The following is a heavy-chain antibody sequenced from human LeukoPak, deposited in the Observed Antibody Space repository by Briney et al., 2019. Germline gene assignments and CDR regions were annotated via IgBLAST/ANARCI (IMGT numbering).Heavy chain of an antibody. Sequence: GGSLRLSCAASGFTFSSYSMNWVRQAPGKGLEWVSSISSSSSTIYYADSVKGRFTISRDNAKNSLYLQMNSLRAEDTAVYYCAKDIVVVPAAVGFDYWGQGTLVTVSS. CDR2: ISSSSSTI. CDR3: AKDIVVVPAAVGFDY. V-gene: IGHV3-48*01. CDR1: GFTFSSYS. D-gene: IGHD2-2*01. J-gene: IGHJ4*02.